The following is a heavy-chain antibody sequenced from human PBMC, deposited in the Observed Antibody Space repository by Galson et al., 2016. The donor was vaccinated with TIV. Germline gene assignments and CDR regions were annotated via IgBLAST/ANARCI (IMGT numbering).Heavy chain of an antibody. CDR1: GFTFSNYG. D-gene: IGHD3-10*01. Sequence: SLRLSCATSGFTFSNYGMYWVRQAPGKGLEWVALIWYDGNAKFYADSVQGRFTISRDTSRDTLYLQMNSLSAEDTALHYCARDGSWSGDPIYGGTRPDFWGRGTLVTVSS. CDR3: ARDGSWSGDPIYGGTRPDF. CDR2: IWYDGNAK. J-gene: IGHJ4*02. V-gene: IGHV3-33*07.